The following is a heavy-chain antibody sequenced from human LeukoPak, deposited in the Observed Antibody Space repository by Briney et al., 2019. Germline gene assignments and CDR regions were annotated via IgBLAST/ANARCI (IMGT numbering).Heavy chain of an antibody. Sequence: ASVKVSCKASGYTFISYDINWVRQATGQGLEWMGWMNPNSGNTGYAQKFRGRVTMTRNTSISTAYMELSSLRSEDTAVYYCARDRYCSGGSCYSYGWFDPWGQGTLVTVSS. D-gene: IGHD2-15*01. V-gene: IGHV1-8*01. J-gene: IGHJ5*02. CDR2: MNPNSGNT. CDR3: ARDRYCSGGSCYSYGWFDP. CDR1: GYTFISYD.